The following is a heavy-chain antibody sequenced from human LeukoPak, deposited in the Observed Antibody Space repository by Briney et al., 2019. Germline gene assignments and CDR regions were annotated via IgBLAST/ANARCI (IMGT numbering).Heavy chain of an antibody. Sequence: ASVKVSCKVSGYTLTELSMHWVRQAPGKGLEWMGGFDPEDGETIYAQKSQGRVTMTEDTSTDTAYMELSSLRSEDTAVYYCATCLDSSSCPRDYWGQGTLVTVSS. CDR1: GYTLTELS. D-gene: IGHD6-13*01. V-gene: IGHV1-24*01. CDR2: FDPEDGET. J-gene: IGHJ4*02. CDR3: ATCLDSSSCPRDY.